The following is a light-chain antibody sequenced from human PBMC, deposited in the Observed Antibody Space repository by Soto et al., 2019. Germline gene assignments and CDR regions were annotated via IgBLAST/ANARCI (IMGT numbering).Light chain of an antibody. J-gene: IGLJ1*01. CDR1: SSDVGTYKY. V-gene: IGLV2-14*03. Sequence: QSVLTQPASVSRSPGQWITISCTGTSSDVGTYKYVSWYQQHPGKAPKLMIYDVSNRPSGVSNRFSGSKSGNTASLTISGLQAEDEADYYCNSYTTSSTLVFGTGTKVNVL. CDR2: DVS. CDR3: NSYTTSSTLV.